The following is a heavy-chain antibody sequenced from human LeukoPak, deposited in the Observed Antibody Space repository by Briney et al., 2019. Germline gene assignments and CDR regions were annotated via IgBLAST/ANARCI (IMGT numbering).Heavy chain of an antibody. CDR1: GFTFSSYA. CDR3: ARAYYCSSTSCPYYYYYMDV. Sequence: AGGSLRLSCAASGFTFSSYAMHWVRQAPGKGLEWMAVISYDGSNKYYADSVKGRFTISRDNSKNTLYLQMNSLRAEDTAVYYCARAYYCSSTSCPYYYYYMDVWGKGTTVTVSS. D-gene: IGHD2-2*01. J-gene: IGHJ6*03. V-gene: IGHV3-30-3*01. CDR2: ISYDGSNK.